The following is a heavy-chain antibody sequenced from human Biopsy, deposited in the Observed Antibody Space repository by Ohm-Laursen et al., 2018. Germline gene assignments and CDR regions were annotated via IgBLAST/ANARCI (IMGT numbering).Heavy chain of an antibody. CDR1: GGTFSNYG. CDR2: NIPVLGTG. CDR3: ATKLTGYFHH. J-gene: IGHJ1*01. Sequence: SVKVSCNAPGGTFSNYGVNWVRQAPGRGLEWLGGNIPVLGTGNYAQKFQDRVTVAADTSTSTATMELRSLRSDDTAVYYCATKLTGYFHHWGQGTLVIVSS. D-gene: IGHD3-9*01. V-gene: IGHV1-69*06.